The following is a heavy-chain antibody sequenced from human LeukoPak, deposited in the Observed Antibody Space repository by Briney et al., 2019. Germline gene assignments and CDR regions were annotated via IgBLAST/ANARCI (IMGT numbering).Heavy chain of an antibody. D-gene: IGHD3-10*01. Sequence: KPSETLSLTCAVYGGSFSGYYWSWIRQPPGKGLEWIGEINHSGSTNYNPSLKSRVTISVDTSKNQFSLKLSSVTAADTAVYYCAMVRGATFDYWGQGTLVTVSS. CDR3: AMVRGATFDY. CDR2: INHSGST. J-gene: IGHJ4*02. V-gene: IGHV4-34*01. CDR1: GGSFSGYY.